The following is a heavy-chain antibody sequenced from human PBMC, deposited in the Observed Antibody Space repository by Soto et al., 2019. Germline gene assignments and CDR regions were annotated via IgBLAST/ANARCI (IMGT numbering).Heavy chain of an antibody. V-gene: IGHV3-74*01. J-gene: IGHJ5*02. D-gene: IGHD3-10*01. CDR2: INSDGGTT. CDR3: VRVGTGSWSWRDP. CDR1: GFTFSTYW. Sequence: EVQLEESGGDLVQPGGSLRLSCAASGFTFSTYWMHWVRQAPGKGLVWVSRINSDGGTTTYAESVKGRFTISRDNARNTVYLQMNSLRPEDTALYYCVRVGTGSWSWRDPWGLGTLVTVSS.